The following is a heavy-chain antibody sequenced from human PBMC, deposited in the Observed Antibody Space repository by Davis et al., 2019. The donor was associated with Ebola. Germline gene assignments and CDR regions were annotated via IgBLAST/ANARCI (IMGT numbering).Heavy chain of an antibody. Sequence: GGSLRLSCAASGFTFSSYAMHWVRQAPGKGLEWVAVISYDGSNKYYADSVKGRFTISRDNAKNSLYLQMNSLRAEDTAVYYCAKDLGRTWMATIGGSFDYWGQGTLVTVSS. CDR2: ISYDGSNK. CDR3: AKDLGRTWMATIGGSFDY. D-gene: IGHD5-24*01. CDR1: GFTFSSYA. J-gene: IGHJ4*02. V-gene: IGHV3-30-3*01.